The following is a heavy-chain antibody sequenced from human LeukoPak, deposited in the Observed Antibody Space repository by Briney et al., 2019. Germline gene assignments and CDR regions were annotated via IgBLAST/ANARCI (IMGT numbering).Heavy chain of an antibody. D-gene: IGHD3-9*01. J-gene: IGHJ4*02. CDR3: ARGLGIDRLLYFDY. V-gene: IGHV3-53*01. CDR2: IYSGGGT. Sequence: GGSLRLSCAASGFTVSSNYMSWVRQAPGRGLECVSVIYSGGGTFYADSVKGRFTISRDTSKNTLYLQMSSLRAEDTAVYYCARGLGIDRLLYFDYCGQGALVTVSS. CDR1: GFTVSSNY.